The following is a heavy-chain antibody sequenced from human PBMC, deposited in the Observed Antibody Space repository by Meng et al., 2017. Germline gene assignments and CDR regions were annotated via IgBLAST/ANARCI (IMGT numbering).Heavy chain of an antibody. D-gene: IGHD3-22*01. CDR3: ARGYLPYDSSGYYFDY. J-gene: IGHJ4*02. CDR2: INAGNGNT. V-gene: IGHV1-3*01. CDR1: GYTFTSYA. Sequence: VRLWQWGAEVKKPGASVKVSCKASGYTFTSYAMHWVRQAPGQRLEWMGWINAGNGNTKYSQKFQGRVTITRDTSASTVYMELSSLRSEDTAVYYCARGYLPYDSSGYYFDYWGQGTLVTVSS.